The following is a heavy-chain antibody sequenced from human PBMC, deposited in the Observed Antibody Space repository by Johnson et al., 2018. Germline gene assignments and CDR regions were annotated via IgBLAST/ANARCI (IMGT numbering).Heavy chain of an antibody. Sequence: VQLVETGGGVVQPGTSLRLSCAASGFSFSGYIMHWVHQVPGKGLEWVAAMSGDGSEKYYVDSVQGRLIISGDNSKNTLYLQMNSLRLDDTALYYCAKEGGGTRRSHVAFDVWGLGTMVIVSS. CDR1: GFSFSGYI. CDR3: AKEGGGTRRSHVAFDV. CDR2: MSGDGSEK. V-gene: IGHV3-30*18. J-gene: IGHJ3*01. D-gene: IGHD1-1*01.